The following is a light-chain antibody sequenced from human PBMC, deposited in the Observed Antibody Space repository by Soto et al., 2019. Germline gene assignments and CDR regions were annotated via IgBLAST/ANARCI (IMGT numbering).Light chain of an antibody. V-gene: IGLV1-40*01. J-gene: IGLJ1*01. CDR2: GNS. Sequence: QPVLTQPPSVSGAPGQRVTISCTGSSSNIGADYDVHWYQRLPGTAPKLLIYGNSNRPSGVPDRFSGSKSGTSASLAITGLQAEDEGDYYCATWDDSLKTYVFGNGTKVTVL. CDR1: SSNIGADYD. CDR3: ATWDDSLKTYV.